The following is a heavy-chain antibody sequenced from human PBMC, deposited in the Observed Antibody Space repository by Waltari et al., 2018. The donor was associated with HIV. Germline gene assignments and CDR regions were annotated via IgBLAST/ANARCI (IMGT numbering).Heavy chain of an antibody. CDR3: ARASTYYYGSGSYYRDAFDI. V-gene: IGHV3-53*04. D-gene: IGHD3-10*01. Sequence: EVQLVESGGGLVQPGGSLRLSCAASGFTVSSNYMSWVRQAPGKGLEWVSVIYSGGSTYYADSVKGRFTISRHNSKNTLYLQMNSLRAEDTAVYYCARASTYYYGSGSYYRDAFDIWGQGTMVTVSS. CDR2: IYSGGST. J-gene: IGHJ3*02. CDR1: GFTVSSNY.